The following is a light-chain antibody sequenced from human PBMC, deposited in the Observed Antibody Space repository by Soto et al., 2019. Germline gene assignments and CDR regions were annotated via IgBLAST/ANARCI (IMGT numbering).Light chain of an antibody. Sequence: EFVLTQSPGTLSLSPGERATLSCRASQTIYSKYLGWYQKKPGQAPRLVIYDASNRATGIPARFSGSGSGTDFTLTISTLEPEDAALYYCQQRSNWPPITFGQGTRLEIK. CDR3: QQRSNWPPIT. J-gene: IGKJ5*01. CDR1: QTIYSKY. CDR2: DAS. V-gene: IGKV3D-20*02.